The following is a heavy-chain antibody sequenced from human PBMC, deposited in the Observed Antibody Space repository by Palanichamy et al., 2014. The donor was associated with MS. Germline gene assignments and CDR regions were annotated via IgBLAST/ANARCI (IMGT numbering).Heavy chain of an antibody. D-gene: IGHD2/OR15-2a*01. Sequence: EVQLVESVGGLVQPGGSLRLSCAASGFTVSNYYLSWVRQAPGKGLEWVSVIYAGGSTSYTDSVKGRFTISRDNSKNTLYLQMNSLRAEDTAVYYCARALSLYWYFDLWGRGALVTVSS. V-gene: IGHV3-66*02. CDR1: GFTVSNYY. CDR3: ARALSLYWYFDL. CDR2: IYAGGST. J-gene: IGHJ2*01.